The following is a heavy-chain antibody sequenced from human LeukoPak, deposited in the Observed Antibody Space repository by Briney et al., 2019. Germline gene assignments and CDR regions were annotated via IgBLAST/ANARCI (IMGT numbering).Heavy chain of an antibody. CDR3: ARVGYDYVWGSYPLDY. CDR1: GGSISSYY. V-gene: IGHV4-59*01. CDR2: IYYSGST. J-gene: IGHJ4*02. D-gene: IGHD3-16*02. Sequence: SETLSLTCTVSGGSISSYYWSWIWQPPGKGLEWIGYIYYSGSTNYNPSLKSRVTISVDTSKNQFSLKLSSVTAADTAVYYCARVGYDYVWGSYPLDYWGQGTLVTVSS.